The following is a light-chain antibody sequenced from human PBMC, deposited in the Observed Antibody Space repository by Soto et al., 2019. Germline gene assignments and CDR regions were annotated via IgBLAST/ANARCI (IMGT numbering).Light chain of an antibody. Sequence: DIVMIQIPRSLPVTLGEPASISCRTLQSLLHSNGYNYLAWYQQKPGQPPKLLIYWASTRESGVPDRFSGSGSGTDFTLTISRLQAEDVAVYYCQSLQWTFGQGTKVDIK. V-gene: IGKV4-1*01. CDR3: QSLQWT. CDR1: QSLLHSNGYNY. CDR2: WAS. J-gene: IGKJ1*01.